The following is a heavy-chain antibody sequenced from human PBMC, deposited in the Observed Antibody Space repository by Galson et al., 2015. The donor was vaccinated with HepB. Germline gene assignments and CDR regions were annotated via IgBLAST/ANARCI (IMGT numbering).Heavy chain of an antibody. CDR1: GFAFIGYS. V-gene: IGHV1-2*06. CDR2: INPNNGDT. D-gene: IGHD3-10*01. J-gene: IGHJ4*02. CDR3: ASPYSSGSYFLDF. Sequence: SVKLSCKASGFAFIGYSLRWVRQAPGQGLEWMGRINPNNGDTNYAQNFQGRVTMTTDTSISTAYMELSRLRPDDTAIYYCASPYSSGSYFLDFWGRGTLVTVSS.